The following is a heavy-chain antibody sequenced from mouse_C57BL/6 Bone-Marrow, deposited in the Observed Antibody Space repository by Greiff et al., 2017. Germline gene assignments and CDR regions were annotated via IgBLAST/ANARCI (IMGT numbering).Heavy chain of an antibody. Sequence: VKLMESGPGLVAPSQSLSITCTVSGFSLTSYGVDWVRQPPGQGLAWMGVIWGGGSTNYNSALMSILIISKDNSKSQVFLKMNILQTDYTAMYYCAKQRDYGGFAYWGQGTLVTVSA. V-gene: IGHV2-9*01. D-gene: IGHD2-4*01. J-gene: IGHJ3*01. CDR3: AKQRDYGGFAY. CDR1: GFSLTSYG. CDR2: IWGGGST.